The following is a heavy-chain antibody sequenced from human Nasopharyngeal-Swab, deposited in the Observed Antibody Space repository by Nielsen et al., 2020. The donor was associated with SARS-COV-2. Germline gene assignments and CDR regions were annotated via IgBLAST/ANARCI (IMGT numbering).Heavy chain of an antibody. CDR2: INAGNGNT. CDR3: ARGIAAAGTLDY. V-gene: IGHV1-3*01. Sequence: ASVKVSCKASGYTFTSYAMHWVRQAPGQRLEWMGWINAGNGNTKYSQKFQGRVTITRDTSASTAYMELSSLRSEDTAGYYCARGIAAAGTLDYWGQGTLVTVSS. CDR1: GYTFTSYA. D-gene: IGHD6-13*01. J-gene: IGHJ4*02.